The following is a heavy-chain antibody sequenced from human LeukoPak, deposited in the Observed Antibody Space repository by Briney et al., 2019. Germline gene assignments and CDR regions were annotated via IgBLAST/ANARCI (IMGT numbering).Heavy chain of an antibody. Sequence: GGSLRLSCVASGFTFGKYWMSWVRQAPGKGLEWVSAISGSGGSTYYADSVKGRFTISRDNSKNTLYLQMNSLRAEDTAVYYCAKDMTTWGYPPTHYWGQGTLVTVSS. CDR3: AKDMTTWGYPPTHY. D-gene: IGHD5-12*01. J-gene: IGHJ4*02. CDR1: GFTFGKYW. CDR2: ISGSGGST. V-gene: IGHV3-23*01.